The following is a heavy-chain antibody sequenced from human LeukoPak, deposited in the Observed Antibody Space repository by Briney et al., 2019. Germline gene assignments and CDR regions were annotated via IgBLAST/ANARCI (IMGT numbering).Heavy chain of an antibody. J-gene: IGHJ4*02. V-gene: IGHV1-18*01. CDR2: ISAYSGNT. D-gene: IGHD3-10*01. CDR3: ARWDYYGSGRTFDY. Sequence: GASVKVSCKASGYTFTSYGISWVRQAPGQGLEWMGWISAYSGNTNYAQKLQGRVTMTTDESTSTAYMELSSLRSEDTAVYYCARWDYYGSGRTFDYWGQGTLVTVSS. CDR1: GYTFTSYG.